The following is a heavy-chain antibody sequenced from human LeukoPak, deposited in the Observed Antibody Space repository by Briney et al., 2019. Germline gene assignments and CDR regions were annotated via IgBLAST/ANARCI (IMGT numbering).Heavy chain of an antibody. V-gene: IGHV4-39*01. CDR1: GGSISSSSYY. Sequence: SETLSLTCTVSGGSISSSSYYWGWIRQPPGKGLEWIRNIYYTESTYYNPSLKSPGTISVDTSKHQFSLKLSSVTAADTAVYYCARLAGTFYYYYYRDVWGKGTTVTVSS. CDR3: ARLAGTFYYYYYRDV. D-gene: IGHD1-7*01. CDR2: IYYTEST. J-gene: IGHJ6*03.